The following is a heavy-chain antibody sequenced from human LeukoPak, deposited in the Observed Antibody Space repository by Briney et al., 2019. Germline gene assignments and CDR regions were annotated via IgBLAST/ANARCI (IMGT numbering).Heavy chain of an antibody. V-gene: IGHV1-8*01. CDR3: ARTYYGSGSYYGY. Sequence: ASVMVSCKASGYTFTSYDINWVRQATGQGLEWMGWMNPNSGNTGYAQKFQGRVTMTRNTSISTAYMKLSSLRSEDTAVYYCARTYYGSGSYYGYWGQGILVTVSS. J-gene: IGHJ4*02. CDR1: GYTFTSYD. CDR2: MNPNSGNT. D-gene: IGHD3-10*01.